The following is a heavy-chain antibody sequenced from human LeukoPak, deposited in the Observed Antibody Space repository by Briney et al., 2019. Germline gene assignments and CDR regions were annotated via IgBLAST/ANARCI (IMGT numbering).Heavy chain of an antibody. Sequence: TETLSLTCTVSGGSISSSSYYWGWIRQPPGKGLEWIGSIYYSGSTYYNPSLKSRVTISVDTSKNQFSLKLSSVTAADTAVYYCARDNWNYVGYWGQGTLVTVSS. CDR1: GGSISSSSYY. J-gene: IGHJ4*02. V-gene: IGHV4-39*07. CDR3: ARDNWNYVGY. D-gene: IGHD1-20*01. CDR2: IYYSGST.